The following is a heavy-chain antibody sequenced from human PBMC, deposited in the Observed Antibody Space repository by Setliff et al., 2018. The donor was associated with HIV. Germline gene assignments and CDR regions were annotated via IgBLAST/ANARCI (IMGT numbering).Heavy chain of an antibody. Sequence: SETLSLTCTVSGGSISTYYWSWIRQPPGKGLEWIGYIYYSGSTNYNPSLKSRVAISVDTSKNQFSLKLSSVTAADTAVYYCARSPSYSSSFSYYYYSMDVWGQGTTVTVSS. D-gene: IGHD6-6*01. CDR2: IYYSGST. J-gene: IGHJ6*02. CDR3: ARSPSYSSSFSYYYYSMDV. V-gene: IGHV4-59*08. CDR1: GGSISTYY.